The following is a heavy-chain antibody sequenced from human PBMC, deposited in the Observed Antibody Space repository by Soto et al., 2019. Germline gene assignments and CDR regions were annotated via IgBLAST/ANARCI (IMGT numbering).Heavy chain of an antibody. V-gene: IGHV4-39*01. J-gene: IGHJ5*02. CDR1: GGSISSSNYY. CDR3: SRPLVSGTISKGNWLDP. Sequence: PSETLSLTCSVSGGSISSSNYYWGWIRQSPGKGLEWIASVDHGGHSYYNPSLRSRVTVSVDTSKNQFSLKVTSVTAADTAIYYCSRPLVSGTISKGNWLDPWGQGTLVTVSS. CDR2: VDHGGHS. D-gene: IGHD3-9*01.